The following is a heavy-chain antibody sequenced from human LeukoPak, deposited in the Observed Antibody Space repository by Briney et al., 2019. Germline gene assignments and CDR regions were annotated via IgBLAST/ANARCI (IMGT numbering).Heavy chain of an antibody. CDR1: XXTXSSYA. V-gene: IGHV3-23*01. CDR2: ISGSGGST. D-gene: IGHD1-26*01. J-gene: IGHJ4*02. CDR3: AKGGELLRAFDY. Sequence: GGXXRLSXAXXXXTXSSYAMSWVRQAPGKGLEWVSAISGSGGSTYYADSVKGRFTISRDNSKNTLYLQMNSLRAEDTAVYYCAKGGELLRAFDYWGQGTLVTVSS.